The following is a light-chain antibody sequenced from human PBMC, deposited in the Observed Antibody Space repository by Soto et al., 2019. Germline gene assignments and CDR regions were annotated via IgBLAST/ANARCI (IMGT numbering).Light chain of an antibody. CDR2: SNT. Sequence: QSVLTQPPSASGTPGQRVTISCSGSSSNIGSHTVNWYQQLPGAAPRLLIYSNTQRPSGVPDRFSGSKSGTSATLGITGFQTGDEADYYCGSWDSSLSAYVFGTGTKVTVL. CDR3: GSWDSSLSAYV. J-gene: IGLJ1*01. CDR1: SSNIGSHT. V-gene: IGLV1-44*01.